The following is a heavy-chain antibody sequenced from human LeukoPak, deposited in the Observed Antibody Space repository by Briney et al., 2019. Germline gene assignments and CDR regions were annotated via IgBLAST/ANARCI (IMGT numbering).Heavy chain of an antibody. J-gene: IGHJ4*02. CDR1: GFTFSSYW. CDR3: ARALTTYYDILTGYYFDY. Sequence: GGSLRLSCAASGFTFSSYWMSWVRQAPGKGLEWVANIKQDGSEKYYVDSVKGRFTISRDNAKNSLYLQMNSLRAEDTAVYYCARALTTYYDILTGYYFDYWGQGTLVTVSS. D-gene: IGHD3-9*01. CDR2: IKQDGSEK. V-gene: IGHV3-7*01.